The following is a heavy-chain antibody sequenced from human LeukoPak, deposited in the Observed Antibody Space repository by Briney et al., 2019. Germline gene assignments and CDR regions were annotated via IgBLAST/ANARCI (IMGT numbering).Heavy chain of an antibody. D-gene: IGHD6-19*01. CDR1: GGSISSYY. CDR2: IYYSGST. J-gene: IGHJ4*02. V-gene: IGHV4-59*08. CDR3: ARHPRAVSGWYLVDY. Sequence: PSETLTLTCTVSGGSISSYYWSWIRQPPGKGLEWIGYIYYSGSTNYNPSLKSRVTISVDTSKNQFSLKLSSVTAADTAVYYCARHPRAVSGWYLVDYWGQGTLVTVSS.